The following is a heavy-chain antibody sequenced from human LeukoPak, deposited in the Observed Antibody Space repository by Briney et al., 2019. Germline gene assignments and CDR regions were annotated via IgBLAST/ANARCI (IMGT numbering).Heavy chain of an antibody. CDR1: GGSFSGYY. Sequence: SETLSLTCAVYGGSFSGYYWNWIRQPPGKGLEWIGEINHSGSPNYNPSLKSRVTISVDTSKNQFSLKLSSVTAADTAVYYCARDGGKDFWSGYLDYWGQGTLVTVSS. CDR3: ARDGGKDFWSGYLDY. V-gene: IGHV4-34*01. J-gene: IGHJ4*02. D-gene: IGHD3-3*01. CDR2: INHSGSP.